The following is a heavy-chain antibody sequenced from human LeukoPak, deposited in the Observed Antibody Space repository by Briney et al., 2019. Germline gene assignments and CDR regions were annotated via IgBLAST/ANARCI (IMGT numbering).Heavy chain of an antibody. CDR3: AREGLLPAALFVNGQMAAFDI. CDR2: IYHTGST. CDR1: GYSISNGYY. D-gene: IGHD2-2*01. V-gene: IGHV4-38-2*02. Sequence: SETLSLTCTVSGYSISNGYYWGWIRQPPGKGLEWIGSIYHTGSTYYNPSLKSRVTISVDTSKNQFSLKLRSVTAADTAVYYCAREGLLPAALFVNGQMAAFDIWGQGTMVTVSS. J-gene: IGHJ3*02.